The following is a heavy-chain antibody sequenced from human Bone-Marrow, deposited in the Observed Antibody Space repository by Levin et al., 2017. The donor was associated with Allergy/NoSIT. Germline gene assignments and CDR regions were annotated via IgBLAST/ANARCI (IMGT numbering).Heavy chain of an antibody. CDR1: GFTFSSYA. Sequence: GESLKISCAASGFTFSSYAMSWVRQAPGKGLEWVSAISGSGGSTYYADSVKGRFTISRDNSKNTLYLQMNSLRAEDTAVYYCAKVGSWTAAFDIWGQGTMVTVSS. CDR3: AKVGSWTAAFDI. CDR2: ISGSGGST. D-gene: IGHD2-15*01. V-gene: IGHV3-23*01. J-gene: IGHJ3*02.